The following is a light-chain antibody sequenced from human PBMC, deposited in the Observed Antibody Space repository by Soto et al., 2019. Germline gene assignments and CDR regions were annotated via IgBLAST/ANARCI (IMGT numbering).Light chain of an antibody. CDR3: NSYTSSSIVV. CDR2: AVS. J-gene: IGLJ2*01. Sequence: QSVLTQPASVSGSPGQSITISCTGTSSDVGSYNYVSWYQQHPGKAPKLMIYAVSNRPSGVSDRFSGSKSANTASLTISGLQAEDEADYYCNSYTSSSIVVFGGGTKLTVL. V-gene: IGLV2-14*01. CDR1: SSDVGSYNY.